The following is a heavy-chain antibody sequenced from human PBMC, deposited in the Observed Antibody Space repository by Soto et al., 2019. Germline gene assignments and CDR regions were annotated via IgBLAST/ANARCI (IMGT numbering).Heavy chain of an antibody. V-gene: IGHV3-74*01. D-gene: IGHD3-10*01. J-gene: IGHJ3*02. CDR3: ARGADYYGSGSYYAFDI. Sequence: GGSLRLSCAASGFTFSSYWMHWVRQAPGKGLVWVSRINSDGSSTSYADSVKGRFTISRDNAKNTLYLQMNSLRAEDTAVYYCARGADYYGSGSYYAFDIWGQGTMVTVSS. CDR2: INSDGSST. CDR1: GFTFSSYW.